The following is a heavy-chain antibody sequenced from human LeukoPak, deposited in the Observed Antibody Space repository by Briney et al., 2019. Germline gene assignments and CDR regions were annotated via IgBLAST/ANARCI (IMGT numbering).Heavy chain of an antibody. CDR1: GFTFSSYA. J-gene: IGHJ5*02. D-gene: IGHD6-6*01. CDR2: IRGSGGST. V-gene: IGHV3-23*01. CDR3: ARGFSSSFWFDP. Sequence: RGSLRLSCAASGFTFSSYAMSWVRQAPGKGLEWVSAIRGSGGSTYYADSVKGRFTISRDNSKNTLYLQMNSLRAEDTAVYYCARGFSSSFWFDPWGQGTLVTVSS.